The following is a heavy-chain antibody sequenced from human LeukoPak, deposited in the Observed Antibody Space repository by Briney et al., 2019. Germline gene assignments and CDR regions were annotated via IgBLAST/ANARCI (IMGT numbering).Heavy chain of an antibody. J-gene: IGHJ4*02. CDR2: INPNSGGT. Sequence: GASVKVSCKASGYTFTGYYMHWVRQAPGQGLEWMGWINPNSGGTNYAQKFQGRVTMTRDTSISTAYMELSRLRSDDTAVYYCARGTVVIPAAIGRYQYPYDFDYWGQGTLVTVSS. D-gene: IGHD2-2*01. CDR1: GYTFTGYY. CDR3: ARGTVVIPAAIGRYQYPYDFDY. V-gene: IGHV1-2*02.